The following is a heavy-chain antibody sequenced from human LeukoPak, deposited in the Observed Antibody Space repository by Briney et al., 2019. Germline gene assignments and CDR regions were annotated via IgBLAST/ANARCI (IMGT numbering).Heavy chain of an antibody. CDR2: ISACNGNT. D-gene: IGHD3-3*01. CDR1: GYTFTSYG. V-gene: IGHV1-18*01. CDR3: ARVHPRLRFLEWLLLDGFDY. Sequence: GASVKVSCKASGYTFTSYGISWVRQAPGQGLEWMGWISACNGNTNYAQKLQGRVTMTTDTSTSTAYMELRSLRSDDTAVYYCARVHPRLRFLEWLLLDGFDYWGQGTLVTVSS. J-gene: IGHJ4*02.